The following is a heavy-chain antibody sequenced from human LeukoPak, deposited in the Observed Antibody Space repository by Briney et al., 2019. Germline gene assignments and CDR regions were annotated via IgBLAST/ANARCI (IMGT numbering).Heavy chain of an antibody. V-gene: IGHV3-23*01. CDR2: ISGSGIGT. D-gene: IGHD6-13*01. J-gene: IGHJ4*02. CDR1: GFTFSNYA. Sequence: GGSLRLSCAASGFTFSNYAMSWVRQAPGKGLEWVSGISGSGIGTYYADSVKGRFTISRDNSKITLYLQMNSLTAEVTAVYFCAGRHSISWFFDNWGQGTLVTVSS. CDR3: AGRHSISWFFDN.